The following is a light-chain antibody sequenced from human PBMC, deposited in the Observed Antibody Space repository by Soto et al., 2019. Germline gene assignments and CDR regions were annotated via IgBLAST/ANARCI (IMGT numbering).Light chain of an antibody. V-gene: IGLV2-14*01. Sequence: QSALTQPASVSGSPGQSITISCTGTSSDVGGYNYVSWYQQHPGKAPKLMIYDVSNRPSGVSNRFSGSKSGNTASLTISGLQAEDEGDYYCSSYTSSSTPHVVFGGGTQLTVL. CDR3: SSYTSSSTPHVV. J-gene: IGLJ2*01. CDR2: DVS. CDR1: SSDVGGYNY.